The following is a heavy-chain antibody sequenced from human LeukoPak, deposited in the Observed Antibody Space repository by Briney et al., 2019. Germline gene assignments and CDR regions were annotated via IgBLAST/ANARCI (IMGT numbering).Heavy chain of an antibody. D-gene: IGHD3-16*01. J-gene: IGHJ2*01. Sequence: SETLSLTCTVSGGSVSSYYWNWIRQPPGKGLEWIAYIDYSGSTKYNPSLNSRVTISVDTSKNQFSLKLNSVTAADTAVYYCARQTLGGFWYFDLWGRGTLVTVSS. V-gene: IGHV4-59*08. CDR2: IDYSGST. CDR3: ARQTLGGFWYFDL. CDR1: GGSVSSYY.